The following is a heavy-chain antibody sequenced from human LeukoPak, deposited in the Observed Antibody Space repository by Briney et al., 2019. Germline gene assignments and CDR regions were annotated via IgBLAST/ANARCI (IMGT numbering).Heavy chain of an antibody. V-gene: IGHV3-23*01. CDR3: AKLTTVTTSGMDYFDY. Sequence: GGSLRLSCAASGFTFSSYAMSWVRQAPGKGLEWVSAISGSGGSTYYADSVKGRFTISRDNSKITLYLQMNSLRAEDTAVYYCAKLTTVTTSGMDYFDYWGQGTLVTVSS. J-gene: IGHJ4*02. CDR2: ISGSGGST. CDR1: GFTFSSYA. D-gene: IGHD4-17*01.